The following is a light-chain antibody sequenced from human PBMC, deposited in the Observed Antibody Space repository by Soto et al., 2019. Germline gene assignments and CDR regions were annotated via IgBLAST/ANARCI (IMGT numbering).Light chain of an antibody. J-gene: IGKJ1*01. CDR2: GAS. V-gene: IGKV3-20*01. Sequence: EIMLTQSPGTLSLSPGERATLSCRAIQSISSSYLAWYQQKPGQAPRLLIYGASSRATGIPDRFSGSGSGTDFTLTVSRLEPEDFAVYYCQQYGSSFTWTFGQGSKV. CDR1: QSISSSY. CDR3: QQYGSSFTWT.